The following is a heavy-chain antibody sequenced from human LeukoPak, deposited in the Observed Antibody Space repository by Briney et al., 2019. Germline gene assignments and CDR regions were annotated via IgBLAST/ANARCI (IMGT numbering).Heavy chain of an antibody. Sequence: GGSLRLSCAASGFTFSSYAMSWVRQAPGKGLEWVSAISGSGGSTYYADSVKGRFTISRDNSKNTLYLQMNSLRAEDTAVYYCATCYYGSGSYYPYFDYWGQGTLVTVSS. CDR2: ISGSGGST. V-gene: IGHV3-23*01. J-gene: IGHJ4*02. CDR1: GFTFSSYA. CDR3: ATCYYGSGSYYPYFDY. D-gene: IGHD3-10*01.